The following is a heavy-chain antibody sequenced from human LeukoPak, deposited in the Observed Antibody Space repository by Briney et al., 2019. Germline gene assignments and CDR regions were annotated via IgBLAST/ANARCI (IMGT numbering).Heavy chain of an antibody. D-gene: IGHD6-19*01. CDR1: GGSFSGYY. V-gene: IGHV4-34*01. CDR2: INHSGST. Sequence: SETLSLTCAVYGGSFSGYYWSWIRQPPGKGLEWIGEINHSGSTNYNPSLKSRVTISVDTSKNQFSLKLSSVTAADTAVYYCARGRGAVAGHNWFDPWGQGTLVTVSS. J-gene: IGHJ5*02. CDR3: ARGRGAVAGHNWFDP.